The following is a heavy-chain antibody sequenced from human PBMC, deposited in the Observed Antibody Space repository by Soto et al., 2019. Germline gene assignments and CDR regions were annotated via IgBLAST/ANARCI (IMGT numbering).Heavy chain of an antibody. CDR2: INHSGST. CDR1: GVSFSGYY. CDR3: TSLGGWFDP. Sequence: SETLSLTCAVYGVSFSGYYWSWIRQPPGKGLEWIGEINHSGSTNYNPSLKSRVTISVDTSKNQFSLKLSSVTAADTAVYYCTSLGGWFDPWGQGTLVTVSS. D-gene: IGHD3-16*01. J-gene: IGHJ5*02. V-gene: IGHV4-34*01.